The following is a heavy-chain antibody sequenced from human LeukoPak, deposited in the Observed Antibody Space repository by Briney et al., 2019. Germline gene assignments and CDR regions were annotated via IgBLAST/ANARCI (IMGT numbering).Heavy chain of an antibody. Sequence: GGSLRLSCAASGFTFDDYGMSWVRQAPGKGLEWVSGINWNGGSTGYADSVKGRFTISRDNAKSSLYLQMNSLRAEDTALYYCARKRTTVTPFDYWGQGTLVTVSS. CDR3: ARKRTTVTPFDY. CDR1: GFTFDDYG. CDR2: INWNGGST. D-gene: IGHD4-17*01. V-gene: IGHV3-20*04. J-gene: IGHJ4*02.